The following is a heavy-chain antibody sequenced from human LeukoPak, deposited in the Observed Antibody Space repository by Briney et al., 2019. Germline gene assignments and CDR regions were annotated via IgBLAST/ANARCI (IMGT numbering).Heavy chain of an antibody. Sequence: SETLSLTCTVSGGSISSGSYYWSWIRQPAGKGLEWIGRIYTSGSTNYNPSLKSRVTMSVDTSKNQFSLKLSSVTAADTAVYYCARVRRDGYKSSFDPWGQGTLVTVSS. CDR2: IYTSGST. D-gene: IGHD5-24*01. J-gene: IGHJ5*02. V-gene: IGHV4-61*02. CDR1: GGSISSGSYY. CDR3: ARVRRDGYKSSFDP.